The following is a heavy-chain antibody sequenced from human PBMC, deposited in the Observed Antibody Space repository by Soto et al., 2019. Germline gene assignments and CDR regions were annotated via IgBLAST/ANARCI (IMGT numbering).Heavy chain of an antibody. J-gene: IGHJ4*02. Sequence: QVQLVESGGGVVQPGRSLRLSCAASGFTFSSYGMHGVRQAPGKGLEWVAVISYDGSKKYYADSGKGRFTISRDNSKKTLYLQMNSLRAEDTAVYYCAKDWPGYCSSTSCLTTGYFDYWGQGTLVTVSS. V-gene: IGHV3-30*18. CDR2: ISYDGSKK. D-gene: IGHD2-2*01. CDR1: GFTFSSYG. CDR3: AKDWPGYCSSTSCLTTGYFDY.